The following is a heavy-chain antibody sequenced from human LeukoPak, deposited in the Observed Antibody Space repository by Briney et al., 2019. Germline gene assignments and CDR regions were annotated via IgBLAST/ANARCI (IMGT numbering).Heavy chain of an antibody. V-gene: IGHV4-38-2*01. Sequence: TSETLSLTCAVSGYSISSGYYCGWIRQPPGKGLEWIGSIYHSGSTYYNPSLKSRATISVDTSKNQFSLKLSSVTAADTAVYYCARVQYYDFWSGYYPRDWFDPWGQGTLVTVSS. CDR3: ARVQYYDFWSGYYPRDWFDP. CDR2: IYHSGST. D-gene: IGHD3-3*01. J-gene: IGHJ5*02. CDR1: GYSISSGYY.